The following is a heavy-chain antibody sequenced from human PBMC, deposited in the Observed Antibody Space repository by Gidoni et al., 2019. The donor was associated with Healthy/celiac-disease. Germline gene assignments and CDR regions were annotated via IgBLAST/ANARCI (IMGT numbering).Heavy chain of an antibody. CDR1: GYSFTSYW. V-gene: IGHV5-51*01. CDR2: SYPGDYHT. Sequence: EVQLVQSGAEVKKPGESLKISCQGSGYSFTSYWLGWWRQMPGKGLEWIGISYPGDYHTRYSPSFQGQVTISADKSISTAYLQWSSLKASDTAMYYCARQGEEQQLVGDYFDYWGQGTLVTVSS. CDR3: ARQGEEQQLVGDYFDY. J-gene: IGHJ4*02. D-gene: IGHD6-13*01.